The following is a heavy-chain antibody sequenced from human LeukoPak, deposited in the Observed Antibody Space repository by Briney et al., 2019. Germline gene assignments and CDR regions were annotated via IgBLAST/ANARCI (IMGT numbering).Heavy chain of an antibody. V-gene: IGHV1-69*05. D-gene: IGHD3-22*01. Sequence: SVKVSXKASGGTFSSYAISWVRQAPGQGLEWMGGIIPIFGTANYAQKFQGRVTITTDESTSTAYMELSSLRSEDTAVYYCARQTLEYYYDSSGYRFDYWGQGTLVTVSS. J-gene: IGHJ4*02. CDR2: IIPIFGTA. CDR3: ARQTLEYYYDSSGYRFDY. CDR1: GGTFSSYA.